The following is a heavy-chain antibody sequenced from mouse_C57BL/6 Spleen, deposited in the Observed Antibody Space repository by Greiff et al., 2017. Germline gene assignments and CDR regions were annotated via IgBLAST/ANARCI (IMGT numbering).Heavy chain of an antibody. V-gene: IGHV5-9-1*02. CDR2: ISSGGDYI. J-gene: IGHJ1*03. Sequence: EVMLVESGEGLVKPGGSLKLSCAASGFTFSSYAMSWVRQTPEKRLEWVAYISSGGDYIYYADTVKGRFTISRDNARNTLYLQMSSLKSEDTAMYYCTRVGGNLPTEYFDVWGTGTTVTVSS. CDR3: TRVGGNLPTEYFDV. CDR1: GFTFSSYA. D-gene: IGHD2-1*01.